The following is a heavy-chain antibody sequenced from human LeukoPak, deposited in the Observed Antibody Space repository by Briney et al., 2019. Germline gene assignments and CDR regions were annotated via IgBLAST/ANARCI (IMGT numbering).Heavy chain of an antibody. CDR2: INAGNGNT. V-gene: IGHV1-3*01. CDR3: ARAVGYDSSGYYPFDY. CDR1: GYTFTSYA. D-gene: IGHD3-22*01. Sequence: VASVKVSCKASGYTFTSYAMHWVRQAPGQRLEWMGGINAGNGNTKYSQKFQGRVTITRDTPASTAYMELSSLRSEDTAVYYCARAVGYDSSGYYPFDYWGQGTLVTVSS. J-gene: IGHJ4*02.